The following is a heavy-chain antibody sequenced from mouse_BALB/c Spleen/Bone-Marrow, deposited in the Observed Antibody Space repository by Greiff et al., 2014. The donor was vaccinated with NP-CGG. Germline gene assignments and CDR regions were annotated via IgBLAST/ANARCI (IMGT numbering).Heavy chain of an antibody. V-gene: IGHV5-17*02. D-gene: IGHD2-1*01. J-gene: IGHJ4*01. CDR1: GFTFSGFG. CDR3: ARGGNYPYYAMDY. Sequence: VQLKDSGGGLVRPGGSRKLSCAASGFTFSGFGMHWVRQAPERGLEWVAYISSASSTIYYADTVKGRFTISRDNPKNTLFLQMTSLRSEDTAMYYCARGGNYPYYAMDYWGQGTSVTVSS. CDR2: ISSASSTI.